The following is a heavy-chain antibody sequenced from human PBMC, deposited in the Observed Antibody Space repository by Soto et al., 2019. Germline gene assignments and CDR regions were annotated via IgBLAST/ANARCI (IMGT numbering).Heavy chain of an antibody. CDR3: ARASPFSHYDILTGSSMDV. CDR1: GFTFSDYY. V-gene: IGHV3-11*04. Sequence: GGSLRLSCAASGFTFSDYYMSWIRQAPGKGLEWVSYISSSGSTIYYADSVKGRFTISRDNAKNSLYLQMNSLRSEDTAVYYCARASPFSHYDILTGSSMDVWGQGTTVTVSS. CDR2: ISSSGSTI. D-gene: IGHD3-9*01. J-gene: IGHJ6*02.